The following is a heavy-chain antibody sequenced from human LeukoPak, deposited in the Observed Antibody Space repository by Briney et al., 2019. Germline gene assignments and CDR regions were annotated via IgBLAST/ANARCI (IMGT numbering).Heavy chain of an antibody. Sequence: ASVKVSFKASGYTFINYFIHWVRQAPGQGLEWMGWINPNSGGTNYAQKFQGRVTMTRDTSISTAYMELSRLRSDDTAVHYCARDITWELPRLPSNDAFDIWGQGTMVTVSS. CDR1: GYTFINYF. J-gene: IGHJ3*02. CDR3: ARDITWELPRLPSNDAFDI. V-gene: IGHV1-2*02. CDR2: INPNSGGT. D-gene: IGHD1-26*01.